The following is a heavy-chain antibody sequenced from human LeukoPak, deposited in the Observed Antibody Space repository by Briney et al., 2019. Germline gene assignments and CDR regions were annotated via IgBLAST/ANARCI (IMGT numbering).Heavy chain of an antibody. D-gene: IGHD6-13*01. Sequence: GGSLRLSCAASGFTFSSYGMHWVRQAPGKGLEWVAVIWYDGSNKYYADSVEGRFTISRDNSKNTLYLQMNSLRAEDTAVYYCAKEVSSSWFYYYYMDVWGKGTTVTVSS. V-gene: IGHV3-33*06. J-gene: IGHJ6*03. CDR3: AKEVSSSWFYYYYMDV. CDR2: IWYDGSNK. CDR1: GFTFSSYG.